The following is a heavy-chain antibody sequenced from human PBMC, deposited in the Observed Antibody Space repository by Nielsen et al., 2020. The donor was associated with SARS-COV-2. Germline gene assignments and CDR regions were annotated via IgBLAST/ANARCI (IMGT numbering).Heavy chain of an antibody. J-gene: IGHJ5*02. V-gene: IGHV1-2*06. CDR2: IDPDSGGT. D-gene: IGHD2-2*01. CDR3: ARDPIYCSSTSCDYDMGGGSP. Sequence: ASVKVSCKASGYTFTDYHMHWVRQAPGQGLPWLARIDPDSGGTSYSQTFQGRLTLTSDTSTITAYMELSSLSPDDTAMYYCARDPIYCSSTSCDYDMGGGSPWGQGTLVTVSS. CDR1: GYTFTDYH.